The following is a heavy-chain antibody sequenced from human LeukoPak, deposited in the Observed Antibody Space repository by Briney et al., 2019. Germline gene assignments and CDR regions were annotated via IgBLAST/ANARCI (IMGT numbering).Heavy chain of an antibody. CDR1: GFTFSSYA. CDR3: ARASSGWYGEWFDP. D-gene: IGHD6-19*01. J-gene: IGHJ5*02. Sequence: GGSLRLSCAASGFTFSSYAMSWVRQAPGKGLEWVSAISGSGGSTYYADSVKGRFTISRDNSKNTLYLQMNSLRAEDTAVYYCARASSGWYGEWFDPWGQGTLVTVSS. CDR2: ISGSGGST. V-gene: IGHV3-23*01.